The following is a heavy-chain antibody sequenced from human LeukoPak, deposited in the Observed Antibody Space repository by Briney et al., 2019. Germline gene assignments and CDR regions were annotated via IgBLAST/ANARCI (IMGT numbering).Heavy chain of an antibody. CDR3: AKKDGEVHTSDAFDL. D-gene: IGHD2-21*01. V-gene: IGHV3-15*01. CDR1: GFTFSNAW. Sequence: GGSLRLSCAASGFTFSNAWMSWVRQAPGKGLEWVGRVKSKTDGGTTDYAAPVKGRFTISRDDSKNTLYLQMNSLRAEDTAVYYCAKKDGEVHTSDAFDLWGQGTMVTVSS. CDR2: VKSKTDGGTT. J-gene: IGHJ3*01.